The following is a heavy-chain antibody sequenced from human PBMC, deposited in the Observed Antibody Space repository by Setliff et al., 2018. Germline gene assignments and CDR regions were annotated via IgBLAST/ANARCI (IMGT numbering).Heavy chain of an antibody. CDR2: IYHSGST. V-gene: IGHV4-4*02. J-gene: IGHJ4*02. CDR3: ARDWGSSGWYFDY. Sequence: PSETLSLTCAVSGGSISSSNWWSWVRQPPGKGLEWIGEIYHSGSTNYNPSLKSRVTISVDKSKNQFSLKLSSVTAADTAVYYCARDWGSSGWYFDYWGQGTLVTSPQ. D-gene: IGHD6-19*01. CDR1: GGSISSSNW.